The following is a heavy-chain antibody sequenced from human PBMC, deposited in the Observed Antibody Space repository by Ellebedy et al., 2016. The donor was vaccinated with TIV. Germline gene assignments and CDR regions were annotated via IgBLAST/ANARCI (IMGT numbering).Heavy chain of an antibody. CDR3: ARGPSASAYLDS. CDR2: ISYDGKNK. J-gene: IGHJ4*02. Sequence: GGSLRLSCAASGFIFSSFAMFWVRQAPGKGLEWVAVISYDGKNKFYADSVKGRFSLSRDTSQNTVFLQMGSLTTEDTAVYYCARGPSASAYLDSWGQGALVIVSS. CDR1: GFIFSSFA. V-gene: IGHV3-30*04.